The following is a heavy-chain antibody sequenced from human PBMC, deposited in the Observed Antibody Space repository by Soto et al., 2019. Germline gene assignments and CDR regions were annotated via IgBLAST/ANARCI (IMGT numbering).Heavy chain of an antibody. CDR1: GFTFGIYS. CDR3: ARVMCGDCSAYYYYSMDV. CDR2: LGTIGTYI. J-gene: IGHJ6*02. V-gene: IGHV3-21*01. D-gene: IGHD2-21*02. Sequence: GGSRRLSCRASGFTFGIYSLNGVRPAPGKGLEWVASLGTIGTYIYYADSVRGRFTISRDNAKNSLYLQMNTLRAEDTAVYYCARVMCGDCSAYYYYSMDVWGQGTTVTVSS.